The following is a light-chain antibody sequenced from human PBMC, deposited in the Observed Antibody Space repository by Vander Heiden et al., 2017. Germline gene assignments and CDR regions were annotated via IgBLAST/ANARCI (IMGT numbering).Light chain of an antibody. Sequence: DSVMSHCLESLGVCLGERETIKCKARHSVLDSSNNNNYLACYQQKPGQPPKLLIYWASTRESGVPDRFSGSGSGTDFTLTISILHAEDVAVYYCQQDYSTPYTFGQGTKLEIK. CDR2: WAS. J-gene: IGKJ2*01. CDR3: QQDYSTPYT. V-gene: IGKV4-1*01. CDR1: HSVLDSSNNNNY.